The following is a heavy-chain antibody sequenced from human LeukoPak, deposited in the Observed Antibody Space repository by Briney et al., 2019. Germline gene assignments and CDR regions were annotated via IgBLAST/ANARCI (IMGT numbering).Heavy chain of an antibody. Sequence: SETLSLTCTVSGGSISSYYWSWIRQPPGMGLEWIGYIYYSGSTNYNPSLKSRVTISVDTSKNQFSLKLSSVTAADTAVYYCARLTVEYSGYDYYYYGMDVWGQGTTVTVSS. J-gene: IGHJ6*02. CDR2: IYYSGST. D-gene: IGHD5-12*01. CDR1: GGSISSYY. V-gene: IGHV4-59*01. CDR3: ARLTVEYSGYDYYYYGMDV.